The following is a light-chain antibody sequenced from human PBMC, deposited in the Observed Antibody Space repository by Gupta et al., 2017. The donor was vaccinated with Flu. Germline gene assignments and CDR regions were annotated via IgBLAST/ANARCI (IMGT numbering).Light chain of an antibody. CDR2: WAS. CDR3: QQYYSTPFT. CDR1: QSVLYSSNNKNY. Sequence: DIVMTQSPASLAVSPGERATINCKSSQSVLYSSNNKNYLAWYQQKPGQPPKLLIYWASTRESGVPDRFSGSGSGTDFTLTISSLQAEDVAVYYCQQYYSTPFTFGPGTKVDIK. J-gene: IGKJ3*01. V-gene: IGKV4-1*01.